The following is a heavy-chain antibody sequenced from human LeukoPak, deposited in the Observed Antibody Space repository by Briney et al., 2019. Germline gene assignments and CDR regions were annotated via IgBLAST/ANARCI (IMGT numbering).Heavy chain of an antibody. V-gene: IGHV1-69*01. Sequence: GSSVKVSCKASGGPLSKYAITWVRQAPGQGLEWMGGIFPTFGTPNYAQKFQDRVTITADESTTTAYMELSSLRSEDTAVYCCARDGGYCRRTRCSHLFESWGQGTRVTVSS. CDR1: GGPLSKYA. J-gene: IGHJ4*02. D-gene: IGHD2-2*01. CDR2: IFPTFGTP. CDR3: ARDGGYCRRTRCSHLFES.